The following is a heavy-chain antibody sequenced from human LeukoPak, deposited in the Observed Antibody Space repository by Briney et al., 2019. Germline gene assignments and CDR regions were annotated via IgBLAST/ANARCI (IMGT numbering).Heavy chain of an antibody. V-gene: IGHV3-48*02. D-gene: IGHD1-26*01. CDR2: MTTSGNTI. CDR1: VITLCGYS. Sequence: GGSLRLSCVVSVITLCGYSRIWVRQAPGKGLEWLSFMTTSGNTIFYAESVKDRFTISRDNAKKSLYLQMNSLRDEDTAVYYCARVGGATAVTMYFEYWGQGTLVTVTS. J-gene: IGHJ4*02. CDR3: ARVGGATAVTMYFEY.